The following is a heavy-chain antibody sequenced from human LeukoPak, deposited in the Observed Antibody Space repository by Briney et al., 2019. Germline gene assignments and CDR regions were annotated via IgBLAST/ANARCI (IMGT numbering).Heavy chain of an antibody. V-gene: IGHV4-61*02. J-gene: IGHJ3*02. D-gene: IGHD3-10*01. CDR1: GGSISSGNCC. CDR3: ARDYGSGSSDAFDI. CDR2: IFSSGTT. Sequence: PSQTLSLTCTVSGGSISSGNCCWSWIRQPAGKGLEWFGRIFSSGTTKYNPSLKSRVTISVDTSKNQFSLKLSSVTAADTAVYYCARDYGSGSSDAFDIWGQGTMVTVSS.